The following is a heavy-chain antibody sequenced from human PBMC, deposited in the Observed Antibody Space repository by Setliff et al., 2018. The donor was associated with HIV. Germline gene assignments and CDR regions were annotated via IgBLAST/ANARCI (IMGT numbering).Heavy chain of an antibody. Sequence: SETLSLTCTVSGYSISSGYYWGWIRQPPGKGLEWIGSIYHSGSTNYNPSLKSRVTISVDASKNQFSLKLSSVTAADTAVYYCARSGGPNYNFWSGLGRDWFDPWGQGTLVTVSS. V-gene: IGHV4-38-2*02. CDR3: ARSGGPNYNFWSGLGRDWFDP. CDR2: IYHSGST. J-gene: IGHJ5*02. CDR1: GYSISSGYY. D-gene: IGHD3-3*01.